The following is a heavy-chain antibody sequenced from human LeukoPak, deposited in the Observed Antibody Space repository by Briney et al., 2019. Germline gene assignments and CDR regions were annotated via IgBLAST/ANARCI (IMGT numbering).Heavy chain of an antibody. V-gene: IGHV3-30-3*01. CDR2: ISYDGSNK. J-gene: IGHJ4*02. CDR3: ARVGPLRWYFDY. Sequence: PGGSLRLSCAASGFTFSSYTIHWVRQAPGKGLEWVTIISYDGSNKYYADSVKGRFTISRDNSKNTLHLQMNSLRAEDTAVYYCARVGPLRWYFDYWGQGTLVTVSS. CDR1: GFTFSSYT. D-gene: IGHD4-23*01.